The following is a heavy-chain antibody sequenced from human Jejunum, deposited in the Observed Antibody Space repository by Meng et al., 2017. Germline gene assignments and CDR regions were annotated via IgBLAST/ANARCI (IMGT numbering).Heavy chain of an antibody. CDR3: ARDTAGFGP. V-gene: IGHV4-39*07. CDR1: GGSISTAGYY. CDR2: IFYSGTT. Sequence: QLPLPESGAGLGKPSETLSLTCAVSGGSISTAGYYWGWIRQSPGKGLEWIGSIFYSGTTYYNPSLKSRVTISIDTSKNQFSLKMNSVTAADTAVYYCARDTAGFGPWGQGTLVTVSS. D-gene: IGHD6-13*01. J-gene: IGHJ5*02.